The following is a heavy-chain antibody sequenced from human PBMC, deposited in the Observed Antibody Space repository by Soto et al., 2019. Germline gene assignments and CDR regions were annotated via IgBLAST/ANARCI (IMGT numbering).Heavy chain of an antibody. D-gene: IGHD6-19*01. J-gene: IGHJ3*02. CDR1: GFTFDDYG. CDR2: INWNGGST. Sequence: GGSLRLSCAASGFTFDDYGMSWVRQAPGKGLEWVYGINWNGGSTGYADSVKGRFTISRDNAKNSLYLQMNSLRAEDTALYYCARARIAVALDAFDIWGQGTMVTVSS. V-gene: IGHV3-20*04. CDR3: ARARIAVALDAFDI.